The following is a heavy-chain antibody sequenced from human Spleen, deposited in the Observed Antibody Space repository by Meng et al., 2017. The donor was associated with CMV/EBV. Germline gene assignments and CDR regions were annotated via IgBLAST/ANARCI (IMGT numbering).Heavy chain of an antibody. CDR3: ARASFEYQLLLRFDP. D-gene: IGHD2-2*01. Sequence: EVQLVESGGXLVKPGGSLXLPCAASGFTFSSYSMNWVRQAPGKGLEWVSSISSSSSYIYYADSVKGRFTISRDNAKNSLYLQMNSLRAEDTAVYYCARASFEYQLLLRFDPWGQGTLVKVSS. V-gene: IGHV3-21*01. J-gene: IGHJ5*02. CDR2: ISSSSSYI. CDR1: GFTFSSYS.